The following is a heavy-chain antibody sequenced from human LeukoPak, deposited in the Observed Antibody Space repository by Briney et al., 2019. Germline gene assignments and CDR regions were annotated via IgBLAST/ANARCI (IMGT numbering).Heavy chain of an antibody. V-gene: IGHV4-4*07. CDR2: IYTSGST. Sequence: SETLSLTCTVSGGSISSYYWSWIRQPAGKGREWIGRIYTSGSTNYNPSLKSRVTMSVDTSKNQFSLKLSSVTAADTAVYYCARAGSTHHYYGLDVWGQGTTVTVSS. D-gene: IGHD2-15*01. CDR3: ARAGSTHHYYGLDV. J-gene: IGHJ6*02. CDR1: GGSISSYY.